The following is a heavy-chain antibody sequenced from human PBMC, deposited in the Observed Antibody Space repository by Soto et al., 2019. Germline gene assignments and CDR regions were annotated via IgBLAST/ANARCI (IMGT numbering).Heavy chain of an antibody. V-gene: IGHV4-34*01. Sequence: SETLSLTCAVYGGSFSGYYWSWIRQPPGKGLEWIGEINHSGSTNYNPSLKSRVTISVDTSKNQFSLKLSSVTAADTAVYYCARFCNDFWQQLVGYGMDVWGQGTTVTVSS. CDR2: INHSGST. J-gene: IGHJ6*02. D-gene: IGHD6-13*01. CDR1: GGSFSGYY. CDR3: ARFCNDFWQQLVGYGMDV.